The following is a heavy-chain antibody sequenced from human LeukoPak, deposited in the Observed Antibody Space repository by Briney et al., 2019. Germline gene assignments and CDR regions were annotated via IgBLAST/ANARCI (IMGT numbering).Heavy chain of an antibody. J-gene: IGHJ4*02. CDR3: ARAITIFGVVIVSSNFDY. CDR1: GGTFSSYA. V-gene: IGHV1-69*05. D-gene: IGHD3-3*01. CDR2: IIPIFGTA. Sequence: SVKVSCKASGGTFSSYAISWVRQAPGQGLEWMGGIIPIFGTANYAQKFQGRVTITTDESTSTAYMELSSLRSEDTAVYYCARAITIFGVVIVSSNFDYWGQGTLVTVSS.